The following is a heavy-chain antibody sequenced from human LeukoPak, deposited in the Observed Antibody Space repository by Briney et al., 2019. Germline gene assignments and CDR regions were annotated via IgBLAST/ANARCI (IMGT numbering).Heavy chain of an antibody. CDR1: GYTFPSYF. J-gene: IGHJ5*02. Sequence: GASVKVSCKASGYTFPSYFMHWVRQAPGQGLEWMGIINPTGGSTTYAQKFQGRVTMTRDTSTSTVYMELSSLRSDDTAVYYCARELACSSTSCPNWFDPWGQGTLVTVSS. CDR3: ARELACSSTSCPNWFDP. V-gene: IGHV1-46*01. D-gene: IGHD2-2*01. CDR2: INPTGGST.